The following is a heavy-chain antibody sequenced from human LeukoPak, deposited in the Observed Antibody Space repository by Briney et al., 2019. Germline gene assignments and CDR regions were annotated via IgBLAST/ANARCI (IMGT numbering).Heavy chain of an antibody. V-gene: IGHV4-39*01. J-gene: IGHJ4*02. CDR3: ARGLRYTRWLPPLIYGFDY. D-gene: IGHD3-9*01. Sequence: SETLSLTCTVSGGSINSSSYYWGWIRQPPGKGLEWIGSIFYSGNTYDNPSLKSRVTISVDTSKNQFSLKLSSVTAADTAVYYCARGLRYTRWLPPLIYGFDYWGQGTLVTVSS. CDR1: GGSINSSSYY. CDR2: IFYSGNT.